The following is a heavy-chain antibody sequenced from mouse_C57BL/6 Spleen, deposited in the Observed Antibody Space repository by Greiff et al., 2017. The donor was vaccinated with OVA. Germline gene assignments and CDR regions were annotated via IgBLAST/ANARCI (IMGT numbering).Heavy chain of an antibody. J-gene: IGHJ4*01. V-gene: IGHV1-50*01. CDR3: AREIYYYGSSYRRDAMDY. D-gene: IGHD1-1*01. CDR1: GYTFTSYW. CDR2: IDPSDSYT. Sequence: VQLQQPGAELVKPGASVKLSCKASGYTFTSYWMQWVKQRPGQGLEWIGEIDPSDSYTNYNQKFKGKATLTVDTSSSTAYMQLSSLTSEDSAVYYCAREIYYYGSSYRRDAMDYWGQGTSVTVSS.